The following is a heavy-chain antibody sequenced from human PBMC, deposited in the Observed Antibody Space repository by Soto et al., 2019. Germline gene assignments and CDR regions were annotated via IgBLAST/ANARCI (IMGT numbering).Heavy chain of an antibody. CDR3: ARGTHYYDSSGYYPVGFDY. CDR1: GYTFTSYD. J-gene: IGHJ4*02. CDR2: MNPNSGNT. D-gene: IGHD3-22*01. Sequence: QVQLVQSGAEVKKPGASVKVSCKASGYTFTSYDINWVRQATGQGLEWMGWMNPNSGNTGYAQKFQGRVTMTGNTXRRXAXMELSSLRSEDTAVYYCARGTHYYDSSGYYPVGFDYWGQGTLVTVSS. V-gene: IGHV1-8*01.